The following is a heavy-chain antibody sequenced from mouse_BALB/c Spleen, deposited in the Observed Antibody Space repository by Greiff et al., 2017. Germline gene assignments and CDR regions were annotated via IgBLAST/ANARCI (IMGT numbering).Heavy chain of an antibody. D-gene: IGHD2-4*01. V-gene: IGHV2-9*02. CDR1: GFSLTSYG. CDR3: AIYDYDIYAMDY. Sequence: QVQLKESGPGLVAPSQSLSITCTVSGFSLTSYGVHWVRQPPGKGLEWLGVIWAGGSTNYNSALMSRLSISKDNSKSQVFLKMNSLQTDDTAMYYCAIYDYDIYAMDYWGQGTSVTVSS. J-gene: IGHJ4*01. CDR2: IWAGGST.